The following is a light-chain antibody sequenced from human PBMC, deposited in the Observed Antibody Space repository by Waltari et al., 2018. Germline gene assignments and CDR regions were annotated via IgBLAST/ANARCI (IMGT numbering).Light chain of an antibody. CDR2: WAS. CDR1: QSLFYRFNNKNY. J-gene: IGKJ2*01. V-gene: IGKV4-1*01. CDR3: EQYFSTPYA. Sequence: DIVVTQSPDSLAVSLGERATINCKCSQSLFYRFNNKNYLAWYQQKAGQPPKLLIYWASPRQSGVPDRFSGGGSGTDFTLPISNLQAEDVAVYYWEQYFSTPYAFAQGTKLEIK.